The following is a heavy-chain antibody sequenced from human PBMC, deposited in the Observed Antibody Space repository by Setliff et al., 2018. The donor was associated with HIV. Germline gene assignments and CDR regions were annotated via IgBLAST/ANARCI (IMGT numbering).Heavy chain of an antibody. CDR1: GFTFSTFP. CDR3: ARVTSDSSGYYWGYYFDY. Sequence: GESLKISCAASGFTFSTFPMHWLRQAPGKELEWVAVISSDGNDKYNADSGNGRFTISRDNSENTLYLQMNGLRSEDTAVYYCARVTSDSSGYYWGYYFDYWGQGTRVTVSS. J-gene: IGHJ4*02. CDR2: ISSDGNDK. V-gene: IGHV3-30*04. D-gene: IGHD3-22*01.